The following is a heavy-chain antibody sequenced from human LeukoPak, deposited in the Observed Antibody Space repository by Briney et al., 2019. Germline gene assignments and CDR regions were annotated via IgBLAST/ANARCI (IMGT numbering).Heavy chain of an antibody. CDR1: GYTFTSYG. CDR2: ISAHNGNT. J-gene: IGHJ4*02. V-gene: IGHV1-18*01. Sequence: ASVKVSCKASGYTFTSYGISWVRQAPGQGLEWMGWISAHNGNTNYAQKLQGRVTMTTDTSTSTAYMELRSLRSDDTAVYYCARDSPFEFTMVRGVITFFDYWGQGTLVTVSS. CDR3: ARDSPFEFTMVRGVITFFDY. D-gene: IGHD3-10*01.